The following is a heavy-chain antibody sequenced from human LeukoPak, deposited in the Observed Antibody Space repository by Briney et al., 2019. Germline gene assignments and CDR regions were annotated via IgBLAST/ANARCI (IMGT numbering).Heavy chain of an antibody. D-gene: IGHD1-14*01. CDR1: GYTFTGYY. CDR2: INPNSGGT. CDR3: ARATGPARWAPFDY. V-gene: IGHV1-2*02. Sequence: GASVKVSCKASGYTFTGYYMRWVRQAPGQGLEWMGWINPNSGGTNYAQKFQGRVTMTRDTSIRTAYMELSRLRSADTAVYYCARATGPARWAPFDYWGQGTLVTVSS. J-gene: IGHJ4*02.